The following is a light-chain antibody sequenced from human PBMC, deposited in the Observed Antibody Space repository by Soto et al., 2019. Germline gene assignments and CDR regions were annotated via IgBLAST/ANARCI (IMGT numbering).Light chain of an antibody. V-gene: IGKV3-20*01. CDR2: GAS. Sequence: NVLTQSPGTLSLSPGERATLSCRASQSVSSNYLAWYQQKPGQAPRLLIYGASSRATGIPDRFSGSGSGTDFTLTISRLEPEDFAVYYCRHYGSSPETFGQGTKVDIK. CDR3: RHYGSSPET. CDR1: QSVSSNY. J-gene: IGKJ1*01.